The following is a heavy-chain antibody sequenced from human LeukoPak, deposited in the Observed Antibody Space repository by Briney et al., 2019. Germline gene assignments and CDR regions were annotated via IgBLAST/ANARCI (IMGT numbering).Heavy chain of an antibody. CDR2: LSGSSSYI. Sequence: PGGSLRLSCAASGFTFSSYSMNWVRQAPGKGLEWVSSLSGSSSYIYIADSVKGRFTISRDNAKKSLYLQMNSLRAEDTALYYCARDREEYCSGGSCSHFDYWGQGILVTVSS. J-gene: IGHJ4*02. V-gene: IGHV3-21*01. D-gene: IGHD2-15*01. CDR1: GFTFSSYS. CDR3: ARDREEYCSGGSCSHFDY.